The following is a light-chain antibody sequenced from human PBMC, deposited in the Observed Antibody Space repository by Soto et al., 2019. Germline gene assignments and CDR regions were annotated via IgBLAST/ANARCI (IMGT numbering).Light chain of an antibody. Sequence: SVLTQPASVSGSPGQSIAISCTGSSSGIGAYNYVSWYQHHPGKAPKLIIYDVTSRPSGVSSRFSGAKSGNAASLIISGLQPEDEADYFCASYTVSGTLIFGGGTKVTVL. CDR1: SSGIGAYNY. V-gene: IGLV2-14*01. J-gene: IGLJ2*01. CDR2: DVT. CDR3: ASYTVSGTLI.